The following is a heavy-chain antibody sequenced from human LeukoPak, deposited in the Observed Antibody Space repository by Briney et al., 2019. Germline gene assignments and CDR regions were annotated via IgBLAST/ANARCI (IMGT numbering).Heavy chain of an antibody. D-gene: IGHD1-1*01. CDR1: GFTFSNSW. CDR2: MNQDGSSI. J-gene: IGHJ4*02. V-gene: IGHV3-7*01. Sequence: PGGSLRLSCAAFGFTFSNSWMSWVRQAPGKGLEWVANMNQDGSSIYYVDSVKGRFTISGDNAKYSLYLHMNSLRAEDTAVYYCTRGGGQLDFWGQGTLVTVSS. CDR3: TRGGGQLDF.